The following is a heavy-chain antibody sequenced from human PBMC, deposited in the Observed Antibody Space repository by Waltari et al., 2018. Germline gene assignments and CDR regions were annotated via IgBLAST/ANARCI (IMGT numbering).Heavy chain of an antibody. CDR3: LRGVGATHY. CDR2: ISGSGGST. CDR1: FSSYA. V-gene: IGHV3-23*01. D-gene: IGHD1-26*01. J-gene: IGHJ4*02. Sequence: FSSYAMSWVRQAPGKGLEWVSAISGSGGSTYYADSVKGRFTISRDNSKNTLYLQMNSLRAEDTAVYYCLRGVGATHYWGQGTLVTVSS.